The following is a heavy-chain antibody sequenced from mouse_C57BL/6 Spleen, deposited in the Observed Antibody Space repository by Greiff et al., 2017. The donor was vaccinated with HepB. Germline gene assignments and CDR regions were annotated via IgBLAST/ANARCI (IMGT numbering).Heavy chain of an antibody. CDR3: ARGRVTTVVAHYFDY. Sequence: VMLVESGGGLVKPGGSLKLSCAASGFTFSDYGMHWVRQAPEKGLEWVAYISSGSSTIYYADTVKGRFTISRDNAKNTLFLQMTSLRSEDTAMYYCARGRVTTVVAHYFDYWGQGTTLTVSS. D-gene: IGHD1-1*01. CDR2: ISSGSSTI. V-gene: IGHV5-17*01. J-gene: IGHJ2*01. CDR1: GFTFSDYG.